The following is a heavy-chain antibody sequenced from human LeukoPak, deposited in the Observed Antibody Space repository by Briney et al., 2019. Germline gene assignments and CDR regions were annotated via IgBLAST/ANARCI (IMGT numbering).Heavy chain of an antibody. CDR3: ARDESGDNDAFDI. J-gene: IGHJ3*02. D-gene: IGHD2-21*01. V-gene: IGHV3-21*01. CDR2: ISGSSNYI. Sequence: GGSLRLSCAASGFTFSSYWMHWVRLAPGKGLEWVSSISGSSNYIYYADSVKGRFTISRGNAKNSLYLQMNSLRVEDTAVYYCARDESGDNDAFDIWGQGTMVTVSS. CDR1: GFTFSSYW.